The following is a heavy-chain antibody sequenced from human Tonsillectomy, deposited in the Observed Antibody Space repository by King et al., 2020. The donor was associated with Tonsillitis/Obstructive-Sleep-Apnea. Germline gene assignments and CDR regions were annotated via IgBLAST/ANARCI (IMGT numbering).Heavy chain of an antibody. V-gene: IGHV2-5*02. D-gene: IGHD6-19*01. Sequence: TLKESGPTLVKPTQTLTLTCTFSGFSLSTIGVGVVWIRQPPGKALEWLALIYWDDDKRYIPSLKRRLTITKDTSKNKVVLTMTNMDPVVTATYSCAHVPSESRSGWYYFDYWGLGTLVTVSS. CDR3: AHVPSESRSGWYYFDY. CDR1: GFSLSTIGVG. CDR2: IYWDDDK. J-gene: IGHJ4*02.